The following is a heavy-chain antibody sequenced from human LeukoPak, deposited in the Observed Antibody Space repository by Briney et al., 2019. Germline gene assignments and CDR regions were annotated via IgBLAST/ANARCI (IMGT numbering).Heavy chain of an antibody. CDR3: ARSPKNVAYNSGLDYFDF. Sequence: GESLKVSCKGSGYSFTSYWIGWVRQMPGKGLEWMGIIYPGDSDTRYSPSFQGQVTSADKSISTAYLQWSSLKASDTAMFYCARSPKNVAYNSGLDYFDFWGQGTLVTVSS. CDR2: IYPGDSDT. D-gene: IGHD5-12*01. J-gene: IGHJ4*02. V-gene: IGHV5-51*01. CDR1: GYSFTSYW.